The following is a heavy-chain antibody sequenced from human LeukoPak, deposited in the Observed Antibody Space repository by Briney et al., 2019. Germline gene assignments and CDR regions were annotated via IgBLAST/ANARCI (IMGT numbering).Heavy chain of an antibody. D-gene: IGHD3-22*01. J-gene: IGHJ4*02. CDR3: ARGGGNTYYYDSSGYYFWY. CDR2: IKQDGSEK. CDR1: GFTFSSYW. Sequence: AGGSLRLSCAASGFTFSSYWMSWVRQAPGKGLGWVANIKQDGSEKYYVDSVKGRFTISRDNAKNSLYLQMNSLRAEDTAVYYCARGGGNTYYYDSSGYYFWYWGQGTLVTVSS. V-gene: IGHV3-7*01.